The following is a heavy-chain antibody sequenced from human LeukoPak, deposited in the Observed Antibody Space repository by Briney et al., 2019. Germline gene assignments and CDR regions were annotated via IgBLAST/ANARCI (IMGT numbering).Heavy chain of an antibody. CDR1: GFTFRNYV. CDR3: ARSHSGSYFY. V-gene: IGHV3-30-3*01. D-gene: IGHD1-26*01. CDR2: TSSDLNVK. J-gene: IGHJ4*02. Sequence: PGGSLRLSCAASGFTFRNYVIHWVRQAPGKGLEWVAVTSSDLNVKLYADSVKGRFTISRDNSRSTLYLQMNSLRAEDTAVYYCARSHSGSYFYWGQGTLVTVSS.